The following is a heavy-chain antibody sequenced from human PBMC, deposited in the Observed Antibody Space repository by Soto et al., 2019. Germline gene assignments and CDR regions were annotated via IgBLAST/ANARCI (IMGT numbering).Heavy chain of an antibody. J-gene: IGHJ4*02. Sequence: EVQLLESGGGLVQPGGSLRLSCAASGFSFSTFAMGWVRQPPGQGLEWVSFMTGSGATIFYADSVNGRFTISRDNSKNALFLQLTSLRGEDTAVYYCVKLILVAAGPLAFDYWGQGALVTVSS. CDR2: MTGSGATI. CDR3: VKLILVAAGPLAFDY. D-gene: IGHD6-25*01. CDR1: GFSFSTFA. V-gene: IGHV3-23*01.